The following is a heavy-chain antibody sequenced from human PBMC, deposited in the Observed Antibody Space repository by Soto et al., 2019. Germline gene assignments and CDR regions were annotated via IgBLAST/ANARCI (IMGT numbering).Heavy chain of an antibody. CDR1: GYTFTSYD. D-gene: IGHD3-10*01. Sequence: QVQLVQSGAEVKKPGASVKVSCKASGYTFTSYDINWVRQATGQGLEWMGWMNPNSGNTGYAQKYQGRVTMTRNTSISTAYMELSSLRSEDTAVYYCARARITMVRGVLNWFDPWGQGTLVTVSS. CDR2: MNPNSGNT. J-gene: IGHJ5*02. CDR3: ARARITMVRGVLNWFDP. V-gene: IGHV1-8*01.